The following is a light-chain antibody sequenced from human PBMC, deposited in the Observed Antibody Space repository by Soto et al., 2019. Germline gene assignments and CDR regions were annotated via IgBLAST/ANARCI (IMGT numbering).Light chain of an antibody. J-gene: IGKJ1*01. Sequence: EIVLTQSPGTLSLSPGERATLSCRASQSVTSNYLAWYQQNPGQAPRLLMFVASIRATGLPDRFSGSGSGTDFTLTISRLEPEDFAVYHCQQYESSPTTFGQGTKVDIK. CDR1: QSVTSNY. V-gene: IGKV3-20*01. CDR3: QQYESSPTT. CDR2: VAS.